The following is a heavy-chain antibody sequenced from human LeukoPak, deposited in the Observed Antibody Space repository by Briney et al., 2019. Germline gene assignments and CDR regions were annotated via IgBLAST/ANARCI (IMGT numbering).Heavy chain of an antibody. CDR3: ARVLGLLWFGESFYGMDV. Sequence: GRSLRLSCAASGFTFSSYAMHWVRQAPGKGLGWVAVISYDGSNKYYADSVKGRFTISRDNSKNTLYLQMNSLRAEDTAVYYCARVLGLLWFGESFYGMDVWGKGTTVTVSS. D-gene: IGHD3-10*01. J-gene: IGHJ6*04. CDR2: ISYDGSNK. CDR1: GFTFSSYA. V-gene: IGHV3-30*04.